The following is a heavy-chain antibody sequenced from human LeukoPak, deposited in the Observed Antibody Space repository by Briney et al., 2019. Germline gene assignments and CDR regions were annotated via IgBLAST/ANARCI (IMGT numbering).Heavy chain of an antibody. CDR1: GGTFNSYA. D-gene: IGHD3-10*02. CDR2: IIPMFETA. Sequence: GASVKVSCKASGGTFNSYAISWVRQAPGQGLEWMGGIIPMFETANYAQKFQGRVTITADEFTTTVYMELSSLRSEDTAVYYCARGRGSITMSPGGNDAFDIWGQGTMVTVSS. CDR3: ARGRGSITMSPGGNDAFDI. V-gene: IGHV1-69*13. J-gene: IGHJ3*02.